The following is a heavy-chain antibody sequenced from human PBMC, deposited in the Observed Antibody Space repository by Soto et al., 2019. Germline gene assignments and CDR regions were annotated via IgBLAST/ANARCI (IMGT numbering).Heavy chain of an antibody. J-gene: IGHJ4*02. CDR3: ARDGELHLGELSEFDY. Sequence: EVQLVESGGGLVQPGGSLRLSCAASGFTFSSYWMSWVRQAPGKGLEWVANIKQDGSEKYYVDSVKGRFTISRDNAKNSLYLQMNSLRAEDTAVYYCARDGELHLGELSEFDYWGQGTLVTVSS. CDR1: GFTFSSYW. CDR2: IKQDGSEK. V-gene: IGHV3-7*01. D-gene: IGHD3-16*02.